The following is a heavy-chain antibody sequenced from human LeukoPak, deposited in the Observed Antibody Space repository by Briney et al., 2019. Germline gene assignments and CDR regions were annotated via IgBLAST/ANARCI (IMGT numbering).Heavy chain of an antibody. V-gene: IGHV3-30*03. CDR3: GTEGGARGVDTVRYEY. J-gene: IGHJ1*01. CDR2: ISSDGTNR. CDR1: GFTFSGFG. D-gene: IGHD2-2*01. Sequence: PGTSLRLSCAASGFTFSGFGMHWVRQAPGKGLQWVAVISSDGTNRFYADSVAGRFTISRENSKNTLYLQMTSLTSKDTALYFCGTEGGARGVDTVRYEYWGQGTLVTVSS.